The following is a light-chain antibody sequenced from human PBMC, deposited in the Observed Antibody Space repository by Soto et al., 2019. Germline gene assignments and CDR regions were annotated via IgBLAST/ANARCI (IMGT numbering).Light chain of an antibody. CDR3: QQYNNWPPWT. CDR1: QSVSSY. Sequence: EIVLTQSPATLSLSPGERATLSCRASQSVSSYLAWYQQKPGQAPRLLIYDASNRATGIPARFSGSGSGTDFTLTISRLDPEDFAVYYCQQYNNWPPWTFGQGTKVDIK. J-gene: IGKJ1*01. V-gene: IGKV3-11*01. CDR2: DAS.